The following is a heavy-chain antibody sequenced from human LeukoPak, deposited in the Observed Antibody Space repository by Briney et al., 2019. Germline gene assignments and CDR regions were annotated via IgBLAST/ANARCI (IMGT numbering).Heavy chain of an antibody. Sequence: ASVKVSCKASGYTFTGYYMHWVRQAPGQGLEWMGWINPNSGGTNYAQKFQGRVTMTRDTSISTAYMELSRLRSEDTAVYYCARDPLGYCSSTSCYTFDYWGQGTLVTVSS. D-gene: IGHD2-2*02. J-gene: IGHJ4*02. CDR2: INPNSGGT. CDR1: GYTFTGYY. V-gene: IGHV1-2*02. CDR3: ARDPLGYCSSTSCYTFDY.